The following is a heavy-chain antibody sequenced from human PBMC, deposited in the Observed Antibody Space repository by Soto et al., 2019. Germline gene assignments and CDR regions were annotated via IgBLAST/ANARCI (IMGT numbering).Heavy chain of an antibody. D-gene: IGHD6-6*01. CDR3: AREKSSRFYSSSAPYYYYYMAF. CDR2: IGTAGDT. V-gene: IGHV3-13*01. J-gene: IGHJ6*03. CDR1: GFTFSSYD. Sequence: GGSLRLSCAASGFTFSSYDMHWVRQATGKGLEWVSAIGTAGDTYYPGSVKGRFTISRENAKNSLYLQMNSLRAGDTAVYYCAREKSSRFYSSSAPYYYYYMAFGGKGTTVTASS.